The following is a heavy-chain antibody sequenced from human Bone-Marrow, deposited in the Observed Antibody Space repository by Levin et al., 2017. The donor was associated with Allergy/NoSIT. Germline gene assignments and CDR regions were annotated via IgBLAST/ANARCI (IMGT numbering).Heavy chain of an antibody. J-gene: IGHJ4*02. CDR2: AYYTGST. CDR3: AGIAAHYRFDY. D-gene: IGHD6-6*01. CDR1: GGSISSSY. V-gene: IGHV4-59*01. Sequence: SQTLSLTCTVSGGSISSSYWSWIRQPPGKGLEWIGYAYYTGSTYYHPSLKSRVPISVDTSKNQFSLKLTSVTAADTAVYYCAGIAAHYRFDYWGQGTLVTVSS.